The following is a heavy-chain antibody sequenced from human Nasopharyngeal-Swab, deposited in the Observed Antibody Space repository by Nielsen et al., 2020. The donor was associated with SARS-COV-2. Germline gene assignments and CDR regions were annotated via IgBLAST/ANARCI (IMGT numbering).Heavy chain of an antibody. CDR1: GGTFSSYA. Sequence: SSVNVSCKASGGTFSSYAISWVRQAPGQGLEWMGGIIPIFGTANYAQKFQGRVTITADESTSTAYMELSSLRSEDTAVYYCTTQLGDAFDIWGQGTMVTVSS. CDR3: TTQLGDAFDI. J-gene: IGHJ3*02. CDR2: IIPIFGTA. V-gene: IGHV1-69*13. D-gene: IGHD6-6*01.